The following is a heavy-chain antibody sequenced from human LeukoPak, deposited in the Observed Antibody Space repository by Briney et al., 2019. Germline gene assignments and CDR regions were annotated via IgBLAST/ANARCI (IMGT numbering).Heavy chain of an antibody. Sequence: GGSLRLSSAASGFTFSSYSMNWVRQAPGKGLEWVSHITSSSNVIYYADSVKGRFTISRDNAQNSLFLQMNSLRDEDTAVYYCARALGTYYASGSYYYFDYWGQGTLVNVAS. J-gene: IGHJ4*02. V-gene: IGHV3-48*02. CDR1: GFTFSSYS. D-gene: IGHD3-10*01. CDR3: ARALGTYYASGSYYYFDY. CDR2: ITSSSNVI.